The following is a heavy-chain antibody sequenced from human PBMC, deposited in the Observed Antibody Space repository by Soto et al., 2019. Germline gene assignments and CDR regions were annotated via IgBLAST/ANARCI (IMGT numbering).Heavy chain of an antibody. CDR1: GLPFIIYS. V-gene: IGHV3-48*02. CDR2: IRGSSTI. CDR3: ARETGITMSNQNSLYFDY. Sequence: PWGTLSLSCSASGLPFIIYSMNWVRQAPGKGLEWLSYIRGSSTIYYADSVKGRFTISRDNAKNSLYLQMNSLRDEDTAVYYCARETGITMSNQNSLYFDYWGQGTLVTVSS. D-gene: IGHD3-10*02. J-gene: IGHJ4*02.